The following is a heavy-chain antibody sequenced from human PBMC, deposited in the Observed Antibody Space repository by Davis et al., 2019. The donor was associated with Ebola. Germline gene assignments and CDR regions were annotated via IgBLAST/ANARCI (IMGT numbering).Heavy chain of an antibody. CDR3: ARQVVVPVGGEFYYYGMDV. CDR2: VYSSVNT. CDR1: GDSVSSKSCY. V-gene: IGHV4-39*01. D-gene: IGHD2-2*01. J-gene: IGHJ6*02. Sequence: PSQTLSLTCTVSGDSVSSKSCYWAWIRQTPGKGLEWLGSVYSSVNTYYNPSLKGRVSISVDTSKNQFSLRLTSVTAADTAVYYCARQVVVPVGGEFYYYGMDVWGQGSLVTVSS.